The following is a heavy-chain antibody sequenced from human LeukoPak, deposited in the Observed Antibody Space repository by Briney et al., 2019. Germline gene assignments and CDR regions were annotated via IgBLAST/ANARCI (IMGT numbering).Heavy chain of an antibody. D-gene: IGHD3-9*01. V-gene: IGHV1-18*01. CDR3: AKDWHILTGRNCFDP. CDR1: GYTFTSYG. Sequence: ASVKVSCKASGYTFTSYGISWVRQAPGQGLEWMGWVTSYNGDTNCAQKFQGRVTMSTDTSTSTAYMELRSLRFDDTAIYYCAKDWHILTGRNCFDPWGQGTLVTVSS. CDR2: VTSYNGDT. J-gene: IGHJ5*02.